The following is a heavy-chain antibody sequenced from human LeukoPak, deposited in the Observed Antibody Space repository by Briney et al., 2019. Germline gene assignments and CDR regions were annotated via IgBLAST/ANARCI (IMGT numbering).Heavy chain of an antibody. CDR2: IYYSGST. J-gene: IGHJ4*02. D-gene: IGHD2-15*01. CDR3: ARHWAYCSGGTCYSFDD. Sequence: SETLSLTCIVSGGSISSSSHYWGWIRQPTGKGLGWIGSIYYSGSTYYSPSLKSRVTISVDTSKNPFSLKLRSVTAADTAVYHCARHWAYCSGGTCYSFDDWGQGTLVTVSS. CDR1: GGSISSSSHY. V-gene: IGHV4-39*01.